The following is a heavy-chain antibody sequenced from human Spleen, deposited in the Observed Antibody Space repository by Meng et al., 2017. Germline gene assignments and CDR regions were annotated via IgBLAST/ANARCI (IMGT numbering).Heavy chain of an antibody. Sequence: VPLTAPGPGLGQPSVTLSLTCGVSGGSISSSNWWTWVCWPPWKGLEWIEEIYHSGSTNYSPSLKTRVTLSVDKSKNQFTLQLRSVTAADTAVYYCARLTLDSTGYYYIMDYWGQGTLVTVSS. J-gene: IGHJ4*02. V-gene: IGHV4-4*02. D-gene: IGHD3-22*01. CDR2: IYHSGST. CDR1: GGSISSSNW. CDR3: ARLTLDSTGYYYIMDY.